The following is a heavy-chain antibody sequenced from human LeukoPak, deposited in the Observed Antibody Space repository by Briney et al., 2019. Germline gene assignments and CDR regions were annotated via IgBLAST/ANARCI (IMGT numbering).Heavy chain of an antibody. CDR2: ISWDGGST. Sequence: GGSLRLSCAASGFTFDDYAVHWVRQAPGKGLEWVSLISWDGGSTYYADSVKGRFTISRDNSKNSLYLQMNSLRAEDTALYYCAKDTYSLAYYYGMDVWGQGTTVTVSS. CDR3: AKDTYSLAYYYGMDV. V-gene: IGHV3-43D*03. J-gene: IGHJ6*02. CDR1: GFTFDDYA. D-gene: IGHD1-26*01.